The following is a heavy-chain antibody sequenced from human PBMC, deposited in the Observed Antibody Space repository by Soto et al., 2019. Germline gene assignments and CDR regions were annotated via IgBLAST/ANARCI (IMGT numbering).Heavy chain of an antibody. D-gene: IGHD4-4*01. CDR2: ISYDGSNK. J-gene: IGHJ2*01. V-gene: IGHV3-30*04. CDR1: GFTFSSYA. Sequence: QVQLVESGGGVVQPGRSLRLSCAASGFTFSSYAMHWVRQAPGKGLEWVAVISYDGSNKYYADSVKGRFTISRDNSKNKLYLQMTSRRLEDTAVYYCARTLWRDDYNWGYFDLWGRGTLVTVSS. CDR3: ARTLWRDDYNWGYFDL.